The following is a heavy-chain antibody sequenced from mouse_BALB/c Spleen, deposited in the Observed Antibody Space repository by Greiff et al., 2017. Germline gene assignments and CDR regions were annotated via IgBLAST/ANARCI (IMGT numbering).Heavy chain of an antibody. D-gene: IGHD3-1*01. Sequence: QVQLQQSGAELVRPGVSVKISCKGSGYTFTDYAMHWVKQSHAKSLEWIGVISTYYGDASYNQKFKGKATMTVDKSSSTAYMELARLTSEDSAIYYCAREGSSGYSWFAYWGQGTLVTVSA. CDR1: GYTFTDYA. CDR2: ISTYYGDA. V-gene: IGHV1S137*01. J-gene: IGHJ3*01. CDR3: AREGSSGYSWFAY.